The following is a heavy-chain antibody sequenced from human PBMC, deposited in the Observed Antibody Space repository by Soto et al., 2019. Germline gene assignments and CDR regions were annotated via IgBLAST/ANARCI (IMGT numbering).Heavy chain of an antibody. CDR2: VIPIFGTP. CDR3: AKIRWTISTQEEAAI. D-gene: IGHD2-15*01. V-gene: IGHV1-69*06. CDR1: GGTFGSYA. J-gene: IGHJ4*02. Sequence: QVQLVQSGAEVKKPGSSVKVSCKSSGGTFGSYAISWVRQAPGQGLEWMGGVIPIFGTPHYAQKFHRRVTITADIPTGTADLKLSSLTSGDTAVYYCAKIRWTISTQEEAAIWGQGTLVTVSS.